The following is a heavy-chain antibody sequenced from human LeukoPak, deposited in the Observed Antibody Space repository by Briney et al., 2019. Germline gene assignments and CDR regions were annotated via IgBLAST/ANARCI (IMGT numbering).Heavy chain of an antibody. D-gene: IGHD6-19*01. CDR3: AKDSRRRPYSSGLDY. J-gene: IGHJ4*02. Sequence: GGSLRLSCAASGFSVSNSYMNWVRQAPGKGPEWVSVIYSGGSTNYADSVKGRFTISRDNSKNTLYLQMNSLRAEDTAVYYCAKDSRRRPYSSGLDYWGQGTLVAVSS. CDR1: GFSVSNSY. V-gene: IGHV3-53*05. CDR2: IYSGGST.